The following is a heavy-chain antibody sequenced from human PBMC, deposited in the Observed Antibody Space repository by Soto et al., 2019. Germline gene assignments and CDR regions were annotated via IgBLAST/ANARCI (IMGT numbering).Heavy chain of an antibody. CDR1: GYSFTSYW. D-gene: IGHD3-3*01. V-gene: IGHV5-51*01. CDR3: ARHPYPSTIFGVVIITPPDY. Sequence: PGESLKISCKGSGYSFTSYWIGWVRQMPGKGLEWMGIIYPGDSDTRYSPSFQGQVTISADKSISTAYLQWSSLKASDTAMYYCARHPYPSTIFGVVIITPPDYWGQGTLVTVSS. CDR2: IYPGDSDT. J-gene: IGHJ4*02.